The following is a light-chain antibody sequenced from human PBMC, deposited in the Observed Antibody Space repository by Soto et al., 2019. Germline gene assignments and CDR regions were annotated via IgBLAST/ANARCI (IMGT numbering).Light chain of an antibody. J-gene: IGKJ1*01. V-gene: IGKV1-39*01. CDR1: QSVSSY. CDR2: SAS. CDR3: QQYGSSPRT. Sequence: DIPMSQSPSSRSPSLVYRFTIPCRASQSVSSYLNWYQQKPGRAPKLLIYSASSLQSGVPSRFSGSGSGTDFTLTIRRLEPDDFAVYYCQQYGSSPRTFGQGTKVDIK.